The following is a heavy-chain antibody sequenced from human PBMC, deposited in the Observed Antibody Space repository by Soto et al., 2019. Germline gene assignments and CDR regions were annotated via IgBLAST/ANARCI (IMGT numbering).Heavy chain of an antibody. V-gene: IGHV4-39*01. Sequence: QLQLQESGPGLVKPSETLSLTCTVSGGSLSSGSFFWGWISQPPGKGLEWIGHIYFTGSTSYSPSLKVRVTMFVDTSKYKFSLRLTSVTAADTATYFCVRREAVAGSQFDFWGQGTLVSVSS. J-gene: IGHJ4*02. D-gene: IGHD6-19*01. CDR2: IYFTGST. CDR1: GGSLSSGSFF. CDR3: VRREAVAGSQFDF.